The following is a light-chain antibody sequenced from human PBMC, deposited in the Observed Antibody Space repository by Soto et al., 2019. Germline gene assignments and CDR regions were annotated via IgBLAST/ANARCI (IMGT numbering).Light chain of an antibody. J-gene: IGKJ1*01. CDR2: KAS. CDR1: QSISSW. Sequence: DIQMTQSPSTLSASVWDRVTITCRASQSISSWLAWYQQKPGKAPKLLIYKASSLESGVPSRFSGSGSGTEFTLTISSLEPEDLAVYYCQQRSNWPRTFGQGTKVDIK. V-gene: IGKV1-5*03. CDR3: QQRSNWPRT.